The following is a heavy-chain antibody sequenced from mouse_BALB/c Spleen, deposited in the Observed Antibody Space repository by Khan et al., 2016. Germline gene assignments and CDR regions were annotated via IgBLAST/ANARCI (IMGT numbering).Heavy chain of an antibody. CDR2: ISDSGSN. Sequence: EVQLQESGPSLVKPSQTLSLTCSVTDDSITSGYWNWIRKFPGNKLEYMGYISDSGSNYYNPSLKSRISITRDTSKNQYYLQLNSVTTEDTDTYYCARSVRATMDYWGQGTSVTVSS. CDR3: ARSVRATMDY. CDR1: DDSITSGY. V-gene: IGHV3-8*02. J-gene: IGHJ4*01. D-gene: IGHD3-1*01.